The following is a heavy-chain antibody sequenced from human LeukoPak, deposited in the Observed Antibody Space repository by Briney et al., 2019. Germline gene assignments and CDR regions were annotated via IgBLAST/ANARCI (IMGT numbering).Heavy chain of an antibody. V-gene: IGHV3-23*01. Sequence: GGSLRLSCAASGFTFSSYAMSWVRQAPGKGLEWVSAISGSGGSTYYADSVKGRFTISRDSSKNTLYLQMNSLRAEDTAVYYCAKGRSVGGARYYFDYWGQGTLVTVSS. D-gene: IGHD3-16*01. CDR3: AKGRSVGGARYYFDY. CDR2: ISGSGGST. CDR1: GFTFSSYA. J-gene: IGHJ4*02.